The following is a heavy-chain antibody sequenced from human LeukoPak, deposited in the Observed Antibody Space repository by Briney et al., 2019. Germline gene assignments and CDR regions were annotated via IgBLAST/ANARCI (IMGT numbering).Heavy chain of an antibody. CDR1: GYTFTSYA. V-gene: IGHV1-2*02. CDR3: ARDRYGDGFAHFDY. D-gene: IGHD5-24*01. J-gene: IGHJ4*02. Sequence: ASVKVSSKASGYTFTSYAMHWVRQAPGQGLEWMGWITPSGGTNYPQKFQGRVAITRDTSITTAYMDLSSLTSDDTAVYYCARDRYGDGFAHFDYWGQGALVTVSS. CDR2: ITPSGGT.